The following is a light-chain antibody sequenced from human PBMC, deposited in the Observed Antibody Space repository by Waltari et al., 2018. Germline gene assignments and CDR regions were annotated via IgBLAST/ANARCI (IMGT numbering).Light chain of an antibody. CDR1: SSAVGGYNY. CDR2: DVG. V-gene: IGLV2-14*03. CDR3: TAYASSSTLV. J-gene: IGLJ2*01. Sequence: QSALTQPASVSGSPGQSITTSCTGISSAVGGYNYVSWYQQHPGKAPKVMIYDVGYRPSGVSSRFSGSKSGNTASLTISGLQAEDEADYYCTAYASSSTLVFGGGTKLTVL.